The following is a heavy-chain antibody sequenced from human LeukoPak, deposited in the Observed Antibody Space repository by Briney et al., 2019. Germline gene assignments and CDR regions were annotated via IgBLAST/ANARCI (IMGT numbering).Heavy chain of an antibody. CDR1: GYTFTGYY. J-gene: IGHJ6*03. CDR3: ARSRRSGSYYNPLPSGGYYYMDV. Sequence: ASVKVSCKASGYTFTGYYMHWVRQAPGQGLEWMGWINPNSGGTNYAQKFQGRVTMTRDTSISTAYMELSRLRSDDTAVYYCARSRRSGSYYNPLPSGGYYYMDVWGKGTTVTVSS. CDR2: INPNSGGT. D-gene: IGHD3-10*01. V-gene: IGHV1-2*02.